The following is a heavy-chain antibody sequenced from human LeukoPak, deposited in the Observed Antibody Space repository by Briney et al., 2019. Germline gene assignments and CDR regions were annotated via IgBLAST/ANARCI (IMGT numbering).Heavy chain of an antibody. V-gene: IGHV1-69*04. CDR3: ARDLLDDCSGGSCYQYY. J-gene: IGHJ4*02. CDR2: IIPILGIA. CDR1: GGTFSSYA. D-gene: IGHD2-15*01. Sequence: SVTVSCKASGGTFSSYAISWVRQAPGQGLEWMGRIIPILGIANYAQKFQGRVTITADKSTSTAYMELSSLRSEDTAVYYCARDLLDDCSGGSCYQYYWGQGTLVTVSS.